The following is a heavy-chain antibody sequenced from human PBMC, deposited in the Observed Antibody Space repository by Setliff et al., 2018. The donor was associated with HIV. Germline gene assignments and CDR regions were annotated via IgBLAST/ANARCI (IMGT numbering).Heavy chain of an antibody. D-gene: IGHD1-1*01. CDR1: GYSISSGYY. CDR2: IYYSGSI. CDR3: ARHAKETGKGGRYFDL. V-gene: IGHV4-38-2*02. Sequence: SETLSLTCTVSGYSISSGYYWGWIRQPPGKGLEWIGSIYYSGSIYYNPSLKSRVTISVDTSKNQFSLKLSSVTAADTAVYNCARHAKETGKGGRYFDLWGRGTLVTVSS. J-gene: IGHJ2*01.